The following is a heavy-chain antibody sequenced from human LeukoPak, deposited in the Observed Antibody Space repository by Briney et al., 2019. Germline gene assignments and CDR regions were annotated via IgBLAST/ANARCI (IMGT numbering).Heavy chain of an antibody. CDR3: ARDGGWGGYDFEAIDY. CDR1: GYTFTGYY. D-gene: IGHD5-12*01. J-gene: IGHJ4*02. V-gene: IGHV1-2*02. CDR2: INPNSGGT. Sequence: ASVKVSCKASGYTFTGYYMHWVRQAPGQGLEWMGWINPNSGGTNYAQKFQGRVTMTRDTSISTAYMELSRLRSDDTAVYYCARDGGWGGYDFEAIDYWGQGTLVTVSS.